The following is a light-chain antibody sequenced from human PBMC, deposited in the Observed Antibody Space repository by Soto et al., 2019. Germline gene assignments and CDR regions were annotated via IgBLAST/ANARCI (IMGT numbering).Light chain of an antibody. Sequence: QSVLTQPPSASGTPGQRVTIYCSGSSSNIGSNAVNWYQQLPGTAPKLLMYSNNQRPSGAPDRFSGSKSGTSASLAISGLQSEDEADYYCAAWDDSLNGVLFGGGTKLTVL. CDR3: AAWDDSLNGVL. CDR1: SSNIGSNA. V-gene: IGLV1-44*01. J-gene: IGLJ2*01. CDR2: SNN.